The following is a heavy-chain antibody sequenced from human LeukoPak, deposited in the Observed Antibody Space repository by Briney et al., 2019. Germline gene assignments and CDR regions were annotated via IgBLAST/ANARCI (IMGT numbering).Heavy chain of an antibody. D-gene: IGHD3-22*01. V-gene: IGHV4-39*01. CDR3: ARRRYYYDSSGSVFDY. CDR1: GGSISGSSYY. CDR2: IYYSGST. Sequence: SETLSLTCTVSGGSISGSSYYWGWIRQPPGKGLEWIGSIYYSGSTYYNPSLKSRVTISVDTSKNQFSLKLSSVTAADTAVYYCARRRYYYDSSGSVFDYWGQGTLVTVSS. J-gene: IGHJ4*02.